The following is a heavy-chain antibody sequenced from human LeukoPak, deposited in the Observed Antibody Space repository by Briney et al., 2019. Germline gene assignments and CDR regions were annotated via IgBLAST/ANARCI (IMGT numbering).Heavy chain of an antibody. D-gene: IGHD2-2*01. V-gene: IGHV4-59*01. Sequence: PSETLSLTCTVSGGSISSYYWSWIRQPPGKGLEWIGYIYYSGSTNYNPSLKSRVTISVDTSKNQFSLKLSSVTAADTAVYYCATSPIVVPAARYYYYYYMDVWGKGTTVTVSS. CDR2: IYYSGST. CDR3: ATSPIVVPAARYYYYYYMDV. CDR1: GGSISSYY. J-gene: IGHJ6*03.